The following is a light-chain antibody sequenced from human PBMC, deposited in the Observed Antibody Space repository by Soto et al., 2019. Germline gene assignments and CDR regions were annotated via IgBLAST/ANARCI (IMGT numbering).Light chain of an antibody. J-gene: IGLJ3*02. CDR1: SGQSAYA. CDR2: INNDGSH. Sequence: QPVLTQSPSASASLGASVNLTCTLSSGQSAYAIAWHQQQAEKGPRFLMRINNDGSHKKADGIPDRFSGSSSGAERYLTISSLQSEDEADYYCQTWGTGIRVFGGGTKVTVL. V-gene: IGLV4-69*01. CDR3: QTWGTGIRV.